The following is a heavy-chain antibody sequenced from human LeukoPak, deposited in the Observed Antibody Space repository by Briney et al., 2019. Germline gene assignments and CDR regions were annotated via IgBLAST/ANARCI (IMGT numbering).Heavy chain of an antibody. CDR3: AKALGGGGDCSDY. J-gene: IGHJ4*02. D-gene: IGHD2-21*02. CDR1: GFTFSSYG. Sequence: PGGSLRLSCAASGFTFSSYGMHWVRQAPGKGLEWVAVISYDGSNKYYADSVKGRFTISRDNSKNTLYLQMNSRRAEDTAVYYCAKALGGGGDCSDYWGQGTLVTVSS. V-gene: IGHV3-30*18. CDR2: ISYDGSNK.